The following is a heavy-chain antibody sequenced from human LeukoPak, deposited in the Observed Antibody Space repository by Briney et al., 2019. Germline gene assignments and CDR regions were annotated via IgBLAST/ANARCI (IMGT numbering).Heavy chain of an antibody. Sequence: GGSLRLSCAASGFTVSNNYMSWVRQAPGKGLEWVSVIYSGGTTYYTDSVKGRFTISRDNSQNTLYFQMNSLRAEDTAVYYCARGELARRFDDWGQGTLVTVSP. D-gene: IGHD3-10*01. CDR2: IYSGGTT. CDR3: ARGELARRFDD. J-gene: IGHJ4*02. V-gene: IGHV3-66*02. CDR1: GFTVSNNY.